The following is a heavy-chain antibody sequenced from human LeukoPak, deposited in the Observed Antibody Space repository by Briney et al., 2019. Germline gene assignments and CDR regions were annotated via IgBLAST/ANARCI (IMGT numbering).Heavy chain of an antibody. CDR2: IYHSGST. D-gene: IGHD3-22*01. CDR3: ARAPHYDSSGPFDC. V-gene: IGHV4-30-2*01. Sequence: SETLSLTCAVSGGSISSGGYSWSWIRQPPGKGLEWIGYIYHSGSTYYNPSLKSRVTISVDRSKNQFSLKLSSVTAADTAVYYCARAPHYDSSGPFDCWGQGTLVTVSS. J-gene: IGHJ4*02. CDR1: GGSISSGGYS.